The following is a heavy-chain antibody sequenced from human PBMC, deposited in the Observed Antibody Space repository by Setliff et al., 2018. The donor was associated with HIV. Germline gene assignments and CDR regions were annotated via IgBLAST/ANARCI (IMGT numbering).Heavy chain of an antibody. CDR2: VYYDAST. J-gene: IGHJ5*02. CDR1: GGSISTHY. CDR3: ASRIYYYDSSRVLREEGFDP. Sequence: ASETLSLTCTVSGGSISTHYWSWIRQPPGKGLEWIGTVYYDASTIYTPSLNSRVIISVDTSKSQFSLKLNSVTAADTAVYYCASRIYYYDSSRVLREEGFDPWGQGTLVTVSS. V-gene: IGHV4-59*08. D-gene: IGHD3-22*01.